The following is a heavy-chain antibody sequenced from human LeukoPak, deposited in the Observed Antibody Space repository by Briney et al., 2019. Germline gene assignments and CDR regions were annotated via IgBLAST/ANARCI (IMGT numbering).Heavy chain of an antibody. CDR2: INAGNGNT. V-gene: IGHV1-3*01. CDR1: GYTFTSYA. Sequence: ASVKVSCKASGYTFTSYAVHWVRQAPGQRLEWMGWINAGNGNTKYSQKFQGRVTITRDTSASTAYMELSSLRSEDTAVYYCARGKLVVVPAARPGYNWFDPWGQGTLVTVSS. D-gene: IGHD2-2*01. CDR3: ARGKLVVVPAARPGYNWFDP. J-gene: IGHJ5*02.